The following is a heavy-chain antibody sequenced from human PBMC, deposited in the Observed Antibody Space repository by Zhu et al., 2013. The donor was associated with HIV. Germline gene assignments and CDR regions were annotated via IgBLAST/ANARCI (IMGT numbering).Heavy chain of an antibody. V-gene: IGHV4-4*02. J-gene: IGHJ6*03. CDR1: GGSISSSNW. CDR3: ARDLSPYSSSWYGGLSYYYYYMDV. Sequence: QVQLQESGPGLVKPSGTLSLTCAVSGGSISSSNWWSWVRQPPGKGLEWIGEIYHSGSTNYNPSLKSRVTISVDKSKNQFSLKLSSVTAADTAVYYCARDLSPYSSSWYGGLSYYYYYMDVWGKGTTVTVSS. CDR2: IYHSGST. D-gene: IGHD6-13*01.